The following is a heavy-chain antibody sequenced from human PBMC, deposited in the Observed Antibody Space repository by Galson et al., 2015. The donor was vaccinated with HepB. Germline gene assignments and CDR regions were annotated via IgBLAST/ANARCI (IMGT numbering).Heavy chain of an antibody. CDR3: AEITSD. J-gene: IGHJ4*02. Sequence: SLRLSCAASGFTFSIYGLHWVRQAPGKGLEWVAVISYDSTDKYYADSVKGRFTISRDSSKNLLFLQMNSLRAEDTAVYYCAEITSDWGPGTLVTVSS. V-gene: IGHV3-30*03. CDR1: GFTFSIYG. D-gene: IGHD1-14*01. CDR2: ISYDSTDK.